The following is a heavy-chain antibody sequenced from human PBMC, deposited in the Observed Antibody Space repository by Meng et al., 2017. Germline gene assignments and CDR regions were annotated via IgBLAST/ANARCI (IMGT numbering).Heavy chain of an antibody. J-gene: IGHJ3*02. D-gene: IGHD3-10*01. CDR1: GFTFSSYE. CDR2: ISSSGSTI. V-gene: IGHV3-48*03. CDR3: ARYMVRGADDAFDI. Sequence: GGSLRLSCAASGFTFSSYEMNWVRQAPGKGLEWVSYISSSGSTIYYADSVKGRFTISRDNAKNSLYLQMNSLRAEDTAVYYCARYMVRGADDAFDIWGQGTMVTVSS.